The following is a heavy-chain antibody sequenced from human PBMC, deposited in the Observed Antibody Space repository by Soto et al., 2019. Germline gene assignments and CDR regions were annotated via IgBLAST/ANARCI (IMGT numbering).Heavy chain of an antibody. CDR3: AKGAYGSGYFATLDY. CDR2: ISNTGGSA. J-gene: IGHJ4*02. CDR1: GFAFSSYA. V-gene: IGHV3-23*01. Sequence: EVQLLESGGGLVQPGGSLRLSCAASGFAFSSYAMSWVRQAPGKGLEWVSAISNTGGSAYYADSVKGRFTISRDNSKNTLYLQMNSLTAEDTAVYYCAKGAYGSGYFATLDYWGQGTLVTVSS. D-gene: IGHD3-22*01.